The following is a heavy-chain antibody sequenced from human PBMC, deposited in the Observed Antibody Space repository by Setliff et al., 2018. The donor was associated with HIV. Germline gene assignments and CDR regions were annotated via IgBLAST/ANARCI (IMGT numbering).Heavy chain of an antibody. D-gene: IGHD3-3*01. V-gene: IGHV4-39*01. CDR1: GGSISSGSYY. J-gene: IGHJ3*02. CDR2: NYYSGNT. Sequence: CSVSGGSISSGSYYWGWIRQPPGKGLEWIGTNYYSGNTYYRPSLKSRVTISVDTSTTQVSLRLNSVTAADTAVYFCARQSGYTRGWDIFGVVAGSFDIWGQGAMVTVSS. CDR3: ARQSGYTRGWDIFGVVAGSFDI.